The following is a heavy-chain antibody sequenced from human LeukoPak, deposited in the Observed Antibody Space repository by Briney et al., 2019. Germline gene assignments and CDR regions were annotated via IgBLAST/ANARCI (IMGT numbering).Heavy chain of an antibody. J-gene: IGHJ4*02. D-gene: IGHD5-18*01. Sequence: SGTLSLTCAVSGGSISSSNWWSWVRQPPGKGLEWIGEIYHSGSTNYNPSLKSRVTISVDTSKNQFSLKLSSVTAADTAVYYCARLNVDTAMVTIDYWGQGTLVTVSS. CDR2: IYHSGST. CDR3: ARLNVDTAMVTIDY. CDR1: GGSISSSNW. V-gene: IGHV4-4*02.